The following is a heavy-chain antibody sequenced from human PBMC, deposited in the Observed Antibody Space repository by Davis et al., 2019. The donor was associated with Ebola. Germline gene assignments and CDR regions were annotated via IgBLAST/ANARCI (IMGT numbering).Heavy chain of an antibody. V-gene: IGHV1-2*06. CDR2: INPYSGGT. Sequence: ASVKVSCKASGYTFTGHYIHWVRQAPGQGLEWMGRINPYSGGTNYTQKFQGRVTMTRDTSISTAYMELSRLRSDDTAVFYCARVRLATSPPRYYYYGMDVWGKGTTVTVSS. CDR3: ARVRLATSPPRYYYYGMDV. D-gene: IGHD5-12*01. J-gene: IGHJ6*04. CDR1: GYTFTGHY.